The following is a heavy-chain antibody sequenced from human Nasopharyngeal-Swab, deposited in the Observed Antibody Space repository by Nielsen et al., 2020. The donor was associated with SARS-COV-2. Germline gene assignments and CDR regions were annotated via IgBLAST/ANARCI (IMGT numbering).Heavy chain of an antibody. CDR3: ARENGGGWFDP. CDR1: GGSISSYY. Sequence: SETLSLTCTVSGGSISSYYWSWIRQPPGKGLEWIGYIYYSGSTDYNPSLKSRVTISVDTSKNQFSLKLSSVTAADTAVYYCARENGGGWFDPWGQGTLVTVSS. CDR2: IYYSGST. V-gene: IGHV4-59*13. D-gene: IGHD4-23*01. J-gene: IGHJ5*02.